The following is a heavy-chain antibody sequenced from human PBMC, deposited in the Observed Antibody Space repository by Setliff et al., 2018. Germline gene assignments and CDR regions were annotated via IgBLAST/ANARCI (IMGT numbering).Heavy chain of an antibody. J-gene: IGHJ4*02. Sequence: LRLSCAASGFTFTNYAMTWVRQAPGKGLQWVSAISGSGGSTYYADSVKGRFTISRDNSKSTLYLQMNSLRAEDTAVYYCAKDYRGGHSTNWYAPYYWGQGTLVTVSS. CDR2: ISGSGGST. CDR3: AKDYRGGHSTNWYAPYY. V-gene: IGHV3-23*01. CDR1: GFTFTNYA. D-gene: IGHD6-13*01.